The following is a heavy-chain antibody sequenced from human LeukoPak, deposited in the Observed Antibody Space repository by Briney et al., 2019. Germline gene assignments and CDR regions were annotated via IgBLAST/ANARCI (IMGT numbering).Heavy chain of an antibody. V-gene: IGHV1-3*01. J-gene: IGHJ3*02. CDR3: ARVGRIAVAGPFGAFDI. D-gene: IGHD6-19*01. CDR1: GYTFTSYA. Sequence: ALVKVSCKASGYTFTSYAMHWVRQAPGQRLEWMGWINAGNGNTKYSQKFQGRVTITRDTSASTAYMELSSLRSEDTAVYYCARVGRIAVAGPFGAFDIWGQGTMVTVSS. CDR2: INAGNGNT.